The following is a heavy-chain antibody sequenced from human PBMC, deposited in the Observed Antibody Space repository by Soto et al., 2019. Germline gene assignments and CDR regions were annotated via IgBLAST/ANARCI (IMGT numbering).Heavy chain of an antibody. CDR2: IKPDGSEK. V-gene: IGHV3-7*01. Sequence: GGSLRLSCAASGATLSSYWMSWVRQAPGKGLEWVANIKPDGSEKYYMDSVKGRFFISRDNAKNSLSLQMNSLRTADAAMYYCARERYSYGRYFDFWGLGTPVTVSS. CDR3: ARERYSYGRYFDF. J-gene: IGHJ4*01. CDR1: GATLSSYW. D-gene: IGHD5-18*01.